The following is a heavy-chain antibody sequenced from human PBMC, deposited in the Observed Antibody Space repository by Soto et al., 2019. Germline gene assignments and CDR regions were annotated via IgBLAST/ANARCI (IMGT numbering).Heavy chain of an antibody. CDR2: IIPIFGTA. CDR1: GGTFSSYA. Sequence: SVKVSCKASGGTFSSYAISWVRQAPGQGLEWMGGIIPIFGTANYAQKFQGRVTITADESTSTAYMELSSLRSEDTAVYYCERDQGGSSWSAHFDYWGQGTLVTVSS. J-gene: IGHJ4*02. D-gene: IGHD1-26*01. V-gene: IGHV1-69*13. CDR3: ERDQGGSSWSAHFDY.